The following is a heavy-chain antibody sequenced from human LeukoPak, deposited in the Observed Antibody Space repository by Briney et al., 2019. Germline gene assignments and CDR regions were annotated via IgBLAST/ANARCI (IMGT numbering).Heavy chain of an antibody. Sequence: SQTLSLTCTVSGGSISSGDYYWSWIRPPPGKGLEWIGYISGSGKTYYRPSLKSQITVSMYTSNNQFSLKVSSGTAADTAVFYCARGEYGSGIVYWGQGTLVTVSS. J-gene: IGHJ4*02. D-gene: IGHD3-10*01. CDR1: GGSISSGDYY. CDR3: ARGEYGSGIVY. V-gene: IGHV4-30-4*01. CDR2: ISGSGKT.